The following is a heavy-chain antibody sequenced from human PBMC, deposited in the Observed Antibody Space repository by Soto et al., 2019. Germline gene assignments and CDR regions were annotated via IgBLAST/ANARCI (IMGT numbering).Heavy chain of an antibody. Sequence: QVQLQESGPGLVKPSETLSLTCTVSGGSISSYYWSWIRQPPGKGLEWIGYIYYSGSTNYNPSLKSRVTISVDTSKNQCSLKLSSVTAADTAVYYCARGKEHSGWYPLSDYWGQGTLVTVSS. V-gene: IGHV4-59*01. J-gene: IGHJ4*02. CDR3: ARGKEHSGWYPLSDY. CDR1: GGSISSYY. CDR2: IYYSGST. D-gene: IGHD6-19*01.